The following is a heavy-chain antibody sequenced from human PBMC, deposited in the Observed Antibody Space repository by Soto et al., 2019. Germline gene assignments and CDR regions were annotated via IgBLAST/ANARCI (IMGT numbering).Heavy chain of an antibody. V-gene: IGHV1-3*01. Sequence: ASVKVSCKASGYTFTSYAIHWVRQAPGQRLEWMGWINAGNGNTKYSQKFQGRVTITRDTSASTAYMELSSLRAEDTAVYYCAKALHSSGWYDFFVIAAYYDYIYVWGQGTTVTVSS. CDR2: INAGNGNT. J-gene: IGHJ6*03. CDR1: GYTFTSYA. CDR3: AKALHSSGWYDFFVIAAYYDYIYV. D-gene: IGHD6-19*01.